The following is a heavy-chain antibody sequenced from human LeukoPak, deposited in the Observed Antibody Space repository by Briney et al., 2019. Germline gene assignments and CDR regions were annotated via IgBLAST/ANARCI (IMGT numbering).Heavy chain of an antibody. J-gene: IGHJ4*02. CDR1: GYSISSGYY. V-gene: IGHV4-38-2*02. CDR2: IYHSGST. D-gene: IGHD3-16*02. Sequence: SETLSLTCTVSGYSISSGYYWGWIRQPPGKGLEWIGSIYHSGSTYYNPSLKSRVTISVDTSKNQFSLKMTSVTAADTAVYYCARQGQISAFDIWGQGNLVIVSS. CDR3: ARQGQISAFDI.